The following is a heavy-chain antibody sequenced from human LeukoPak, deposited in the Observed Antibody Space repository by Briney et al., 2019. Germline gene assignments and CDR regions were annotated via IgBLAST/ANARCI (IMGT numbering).Heavy chain of an antibody. CDR3: VRRVTITMLVAPGAFDI. J-gene: IGHJ3*02. CDR1: GGSISSSNHY. CDR2: MYYSGGT. V-gene: IGHV4-39*07. D-gene: IGHD3-22*01. Sequence: PSETLSLTCTVSGGSISSSNHYWGWIRQPPGKGLEWMGSMYYSGGTYSNPSLKSRVSMSVDTSKDQFSLKLSSVTAADTAVYYCVRRVTITMLVAPGAFDIWGQGIMVIVSS.